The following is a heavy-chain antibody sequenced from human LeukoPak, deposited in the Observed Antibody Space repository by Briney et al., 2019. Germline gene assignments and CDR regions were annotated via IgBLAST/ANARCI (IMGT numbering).Heavy chain of an antibody. V-gene: IGHV3-33*08. CDR1: GFTFNNYA. CDR3: ARGMGDSHDY. J-gene: IGHJ4*02. D-gene: IGHD2-21*02. CDR2: IWYDGSNK. Sequence: GGSLRLSCAASGFTFNNYAMNWVRQAPGKGLEWVAVIWYDGSNKYYADSVKGRFTISRDNSKNTLYLQMNSLRAEDTAVYYCARGMGDSHDYWGQGALVTVSS.